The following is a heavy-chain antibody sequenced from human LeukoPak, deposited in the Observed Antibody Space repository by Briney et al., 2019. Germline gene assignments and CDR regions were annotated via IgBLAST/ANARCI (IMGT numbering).Heavy chain of an antibody. J-gene: IGHJ5*02. CDR1: GYSFTTYW. V-gene: IGHV5-51*01. CDR3: ARGHQAEGGWFDR. Sequence: RGESLKISCKGSGYSFTTYWIGWVRQMPGKGLEWMGIIYPSVSDTRYSPSFQGQVTISADKSINTAYLQWSNLKASDTATYYCARGHQAEGGWFDRWGQGTLVTVSS. D-gene: IGHD2-15*01. CDR2: IYPSVSDT.